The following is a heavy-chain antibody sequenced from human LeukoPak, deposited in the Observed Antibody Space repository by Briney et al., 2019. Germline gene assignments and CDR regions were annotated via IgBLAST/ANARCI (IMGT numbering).Heavy chain of an antibody. J-gene: IGHJ5*02. Sequence: EWVANIKQDGSEKYYVASVKARFTISRDNAKNSLYLQMNSLRVEDTAVYYCATSTLNWFDPWGQGTLVTVSS. CDR3: ATSTLNWFDP. V-gene: IGHV3-7*03. CDR2: IKQDGSEK.